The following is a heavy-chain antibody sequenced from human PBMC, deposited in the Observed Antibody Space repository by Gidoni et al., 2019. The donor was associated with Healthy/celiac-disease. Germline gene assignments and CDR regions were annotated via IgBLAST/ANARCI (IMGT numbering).Heavy chain of an antibody. CDR1: GGTFSSYT. J-gene: IGHJ4*02. V-gene: IGHV1-69*02. CDR3: VSDSSGYFSFDY. Sequence: QFQLVQSGAEVKKPGSSVKVSCTASGGTFSSYTISWVRQAPGQGLEWMGRIIPILGIANYAHKFQGRVTITADKSTSTAYMELSSLRSEDTAVYYCVSDSSGYFSFDYWGQGTLVTVSS. D-gene: IGHD3-22*01. CDR2: IIPILGIA.